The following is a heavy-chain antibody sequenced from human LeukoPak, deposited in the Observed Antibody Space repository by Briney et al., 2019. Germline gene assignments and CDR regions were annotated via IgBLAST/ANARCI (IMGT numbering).Heavy chain of an antibody. J-gene: IGHJ3*02. CDR2: ISGSTTDI. CDR1: GFTFSSHG. Sequence: PGGSLRLSCAASGFTFSSHGINWVRQAPGKGLEWVSYISGSTTDIYYADSVKGRFTISRDNAKRSVYLQMNSLGVEDTAIYYCARDIHSVGFDIWGQGTVVSVSS. V-gene: IGHV3-21*01. CDR3: ARDIHSVGFDI.